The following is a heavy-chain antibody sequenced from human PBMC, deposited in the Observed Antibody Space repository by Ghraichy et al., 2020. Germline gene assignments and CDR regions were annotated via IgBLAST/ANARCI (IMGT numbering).Heavy chain of an antibody. J-gene: IGHJ6*02. D-gene: IGHD2-2*01. CDR1: GGSFSGYY. V-gene: IGHV4-34*01. CDR2: INHSGNT. CDR3: ARGRPQRNGMDV. Sequence: SETLSLTCAVYGGSFSGYYWSWIRQPPGKGLEWIGEINHSGNTNNNPSLKSRVTISGDTSKNQFSLKLSSVTAADTAVYYCARGRPQRNGMDVWGQGTTVTVSS.